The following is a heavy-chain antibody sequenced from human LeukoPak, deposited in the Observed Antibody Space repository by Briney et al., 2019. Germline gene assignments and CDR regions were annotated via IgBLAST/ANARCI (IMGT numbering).Heavy chain of an antibody. V-gene: IGHV4-59*01. J-gene: IGHJ4*02. Sequence: SETLSLTCTVSGGSISSYYWSWIRQPPGKGLEWIGYIYYSGSTNYNPSLKSRVTISVDTSKNQFSLKLSSVTAADTAVYYCARDPASSGWYFDYWGQGTLVTVSS. CDR1: GGSISSYY. CDR3: ARDPASSGWYFDY. D-gene: IGHD6-19*01. CDR2: IYYSGST.